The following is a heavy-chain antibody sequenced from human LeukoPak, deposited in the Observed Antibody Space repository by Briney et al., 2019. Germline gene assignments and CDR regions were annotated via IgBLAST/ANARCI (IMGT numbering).Heavy chain of an antibody. CDR1: GYTLSELC. Sequence: GASVKVSCEVSGYTLSELCMHWVRQATGQGLEWMGWMNPNSANTGYAQKFQGRVTLTRNTSITTAYMELSSLRSEDTAVYYCARVYNPLVYYMDVWGKGTTVTVSS. D-gene: IGHD1-1*01. CDR3: ARVYNPLVYYMDV. V-gene: IGHV1-8*03. CDR2: MNPNSANT. J-gene: IGHJ6*03.